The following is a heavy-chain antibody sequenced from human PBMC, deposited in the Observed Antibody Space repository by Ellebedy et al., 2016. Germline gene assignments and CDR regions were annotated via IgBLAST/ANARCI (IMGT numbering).Heavy chain of an antibody. CDR1: GLTVSSFF. J-gene: IGHJ4*02. Sequence: GGSLRLXCAPSGLTVSSFFMGWVRQAPGKGLEWVSTMRGDGAKTHLADSVKGRFTMSRDIPKNTVYLQMNRLRAEYTAVYYCRQGHYANYWGQGTLVTVSS. D-gene: IGHD4-17*01. V-gene: IGHV3-23*01. CDR3: RQGHYANY. CDR2: MRGDGAKT.